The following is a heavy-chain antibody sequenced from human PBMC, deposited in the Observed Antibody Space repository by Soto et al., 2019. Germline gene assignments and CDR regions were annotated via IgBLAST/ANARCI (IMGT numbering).Heavy chain of an antibody. CDR3: ARDLGAYAGQ. Sequence: EVQLVESGGGLVQPGGSLRLSCAASGYTFSNYWMHWVRQPPGKGPVWVSRINTDRSTTNYPDSVKGRFTMSRDNAKNSLYLQTNSLGAEDTAVNYGARDLGAYAGQWGQGTVLSVSS. CDR1: GYTFSNYW. J-gene: IGHJ4*02. D-gene: IGHD2-8*02. CDR2: INTDRSTT. V-gene: IGHV3-74*01.